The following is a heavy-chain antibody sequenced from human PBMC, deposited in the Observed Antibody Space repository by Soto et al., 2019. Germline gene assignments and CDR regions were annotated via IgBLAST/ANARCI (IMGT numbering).Heavy chain of an antibody. J-gene: IGHJ4*02. D-gene: IGHD2-2*01. CDR2: MNPNSGNT. V-gene: IGHV1-8*01. CDR1: GYTFTSYD. Sequence: GASLKLSCKSSGYTFTSYDINWVRHATGQGLEWMGWMNPNSGNTVYAQKFQGRVTMTRNTSISTAYMELSSLRSEDTAVYYCARATLSGNSFDFDYWGQGTLVSVSS. CDR3: ARATLSGNSFDFDY.